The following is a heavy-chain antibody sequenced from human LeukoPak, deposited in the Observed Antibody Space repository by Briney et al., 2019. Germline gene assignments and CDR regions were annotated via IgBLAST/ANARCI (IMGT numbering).Heavy chain of an antibody. D-gene: IGHD1-26*01. CDR3: ARGATPDPFDP. Sequence: SETLSLTCTVSGGSISSGDYYWSWIRQPPGKGPEWIGYIYYSGSTYYNPSLKSRVTISVDTSKNQFSLKLSSVTAADTAVYYCARGATPDPFDPWGQGTLVTVSS. V-gene: IGHV4-30-4*08. CDR1: GGSISSGDYY. CDR2: IYYSGST. J-gene: IGHJ5*02.